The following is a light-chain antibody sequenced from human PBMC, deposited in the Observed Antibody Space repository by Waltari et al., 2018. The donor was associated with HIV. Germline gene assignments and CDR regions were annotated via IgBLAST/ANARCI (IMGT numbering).Light chain of an antibody. CDR3: GTWDTSLSAGV. V-gene: IGLV1-51*01. CDR2: DNN. Sequence: QSVLTQPPSVSAAPGHKVVISCSGGSPNIGNNYVSWFQQLPRTAPKFIIYDNNKRPSGIPDRFSGSRSGTSATLSITGLQSGDEADYYCGTWDTSLSAGVFGGGTKVTVL. J-gene: IGLJ3*02. CDR1: SPNIGNNY.